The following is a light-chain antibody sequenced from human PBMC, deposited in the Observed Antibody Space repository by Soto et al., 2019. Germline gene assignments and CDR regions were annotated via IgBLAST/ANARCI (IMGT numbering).Light chain of an antibody. J-gene: IGKJ1*01. CDR1: QSISSW. Sequence: DIQITQSPSTLSASVGDRVTITCRASQSISSWLAWYQQKPGKAPKLLIYKASSLESGVPSRFSGSGSGAEFTLTISSLQSEDSAIYYCQQYNNWPSWTFGQGTKVDIK. CDR3: QQYNNWPSWT. V-gene: IGKV1-5*03. CDR2: KAS.